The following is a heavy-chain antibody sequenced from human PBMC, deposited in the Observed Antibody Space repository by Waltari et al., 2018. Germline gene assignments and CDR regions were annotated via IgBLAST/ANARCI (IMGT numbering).Heavy chain of an antibody. J-gene: IGHJ4*02. Sequence: QVQLVQSGAELKKPGASVKISCKASAYTFANDYLHWVRQAPGQGLEWVGLIFPRGGPTTYAQRFQGRVTMTGDTSTTTVYLELSSLTSEDTALYFCARSGGSNVFTFWGQGTLVSVSS. CDR3: ARSGGSNVFTF. D-gene: IGHD2-15*01. CDR1: AYTFANDY. CDR2: IFPRGGPT. V-gene: IGHV1-46*01.